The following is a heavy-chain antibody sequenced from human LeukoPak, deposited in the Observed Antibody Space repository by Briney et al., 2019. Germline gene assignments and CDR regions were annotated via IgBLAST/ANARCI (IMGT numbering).Heavy chain of an antibody. J-gene: IGHJ3*02. Sequence: PGGSLRLSCAASGFTFSSYAMYWVRQAPGKGLEWVAVISYDGSNKYADSVKGRFTISRDNSKNTLYLQMNRLRAEDTAVYYCARDRDTAMVHDAFDIWGQGTMVTVSS. CDR2: ISYDGSNK. D-gene: IGHD5-18*01. CDR3: ARDRDTAMVHDAFDI. V-gene: IGHV3-30*04. CDR1: GFTFSSYA.